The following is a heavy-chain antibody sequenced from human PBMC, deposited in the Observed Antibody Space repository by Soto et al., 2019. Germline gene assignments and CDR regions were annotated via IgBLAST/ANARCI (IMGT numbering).Heavy chain of an antibody. CDR2: VNPSAGTT. CDR1: GDIVTTYY. CDR3: AKGFLGTNATRGWYQFDF. J-gene: IGHJ4*02. Sequence: VKVSCKASGDIVTTYYIHWVRQAPEQGLEWMGIVNPSAGTTSNAQKFQCRVTMTRDTSTSTVYMELSSLTSEDTAVYYCAKGFLGTNATRGWYQFDFWGRGTLVTVS. D-gene: IGHD1-1*01. V-gene: IGHV1-46*01.